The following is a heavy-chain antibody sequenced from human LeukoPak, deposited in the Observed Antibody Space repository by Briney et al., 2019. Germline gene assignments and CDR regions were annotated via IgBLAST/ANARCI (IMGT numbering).Heavy chain of an antibody. D-gene: IGHD2-2*01. CDR1: GYSFTSYW. Sequence: GESLKISCKGSGYSFTSYWTGWVRQMHGKGLEWMGIIYPGDSDTRYSPSFQGQVTISADKSISTAYLQWSSLKAADTAMYYCARLLVVPAADYFDYWGQGTLVTVSS. J-gene: IGHJ4*02. CDR3: ARLLVVPAADYFDY. CDR2: IYPGDSDT. V-gene: IGHV5-51*01.